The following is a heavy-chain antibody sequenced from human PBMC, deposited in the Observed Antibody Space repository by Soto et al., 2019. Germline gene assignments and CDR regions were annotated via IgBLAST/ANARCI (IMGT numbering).Heavy chain of an antibody. CDR3: AAPDFGDYWYFDL. V-gene: IGHV1-58*01. Sequence: VASVKVSCKASGFTFSSSIVQWVRQARGQRLEWIGWIVVGSGHTNYEQKFQERVTITRDMSTSTAYMELSSLRSEDTAVYYCAAPDFGDYWYFDLWGRGTLVTAPQ. CDR1: GFTFSSSI. J-gene: IGHJ2*01. CDR2: IVVGSGHT. D-gene: IGHD4-17*01.